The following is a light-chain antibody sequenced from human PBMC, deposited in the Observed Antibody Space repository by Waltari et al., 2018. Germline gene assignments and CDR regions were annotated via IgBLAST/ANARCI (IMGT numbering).Light chain of an antibody. V-gene: IGKV2-28*01. J-gene: IGKJ1*01. CDR2: LGS. CDR3: MQALQIPPWT. Sequence: DIVMTQSPLSLPVTPGEPASISCRSSQSLLHSNGYNYLDWYLQKPGQSPQLLIYLGSNRASGVLDRFSGSGSGTDFTLKISRVEAEDVGVYYCMQALQIPPWTFGQGTKLEIK. CDR1: QSLLHSNGYNY.